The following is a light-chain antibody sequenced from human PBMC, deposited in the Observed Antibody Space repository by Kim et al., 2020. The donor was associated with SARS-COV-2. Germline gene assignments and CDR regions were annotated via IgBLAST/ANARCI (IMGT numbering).Light chain of an antibody. CDR3: ATWDHSLSAGV. CDR1: NSNIGNNY. J-gene: IGLJ3*02. V-gene: IGLV1-51*01. Sequence: QSVLTQPPSVSAAPGQKVTISCSGSNSNIGNNYVSWYQQLPGTAPKLLIYDNYERPSGIPDRFSGSKSGTSATLGITGLQTGDEAVYYCATWDHSLSAGVFGGGTQLTVL. CDR2: DNY.